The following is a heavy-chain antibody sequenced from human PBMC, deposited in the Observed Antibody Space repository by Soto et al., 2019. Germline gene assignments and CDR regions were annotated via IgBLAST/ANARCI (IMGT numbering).Heavy chain of an antibody. Sequence: GASVKVSCKASGYTFVSFDINWVRQATGQGLEWMGRMNPNSGNTDYAQKFQGRLTMSTNNSISTAYMELSSLRSEDTAVYYCARGIRLLGWFDPWGQGTLVTVSS. D-gene: IGHD2-21*01. V-gene: IGHV1-8*01. J-gene: IGHJ5*02. CDR2: MNPNSGNT. CDR3: ARGIRLLGWFDP. CDR1: GYTFVSFD.